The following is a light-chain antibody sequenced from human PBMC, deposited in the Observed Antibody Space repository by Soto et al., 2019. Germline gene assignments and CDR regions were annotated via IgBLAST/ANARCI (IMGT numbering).Light chain of an antibody. Sequence: DIQMTQSPSTLSASVGDRVTITCRASQSISSWLAWYQQKPGKAPKLLIYDASSLESGVPSRFSGSGSGTEFTLTIGSLQPDDSATYYSQQYNSYWTFGQGTKVDIK. CDR1: QSISSW. CDR3: QQYNSYWT. J-gene: IGKJ1*01. V-gene: IGKV1-5*01. CDR2: DAS.